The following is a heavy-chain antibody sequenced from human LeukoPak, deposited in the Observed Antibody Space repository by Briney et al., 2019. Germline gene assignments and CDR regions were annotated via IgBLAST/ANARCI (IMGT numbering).Heavy chain of an antibody. Sequence: SETLSLTCTVSGGSISSGSYYWSWIRQPAGKGLEWIGRIYTSGSTNYNPSLKSRVTISVDTSKNQSSLKPSSVTAADTAVYYCAREGRYPDYWGQGTLVTVSS. V-gene: IGHV4-61*02. J-gene: IGHJ4*02. CDR1: GGSISSGSYY. CDR3: AREGRYPDY. D-gene: IGHD1-26*01. CDR2: IYTSGST.